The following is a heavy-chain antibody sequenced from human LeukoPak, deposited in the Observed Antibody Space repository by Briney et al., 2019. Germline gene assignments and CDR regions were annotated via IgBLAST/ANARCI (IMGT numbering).Heavy chain of an antibody. CDR3: VKGGGNVRRYFEY. CDR1: GFTFSSYA. Sequence: GGSLRLSCAASGFTFSSYAMTWVRQAPGKGLEWVSSISVNGGTTYYADSVKGRFTISRDSSKNTLYLQMNSLRAEDTAVYYCVKGGGNVRRYFEYWGQGTLITVSS. J-gene: IGHJ4*02. D-gene: IGHD4-23*01. CDR2: ISVNGGTT. V-gene: IGHV3-23*01.